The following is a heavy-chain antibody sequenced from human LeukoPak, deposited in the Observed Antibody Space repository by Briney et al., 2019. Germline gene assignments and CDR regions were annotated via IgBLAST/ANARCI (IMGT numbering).Heavy chain of an antibody. V-gene: IGHV1-2*06. D-gene: IGHD2-8*01. CDR2: IYPHSGGT. J-gene: IGHJ4*02. CDR3: ARDPLCTNGICSSLSYYDY. CDR1: RYSFSGYY. Sequence: ASVKVSCKASRYSFSGYYIHWVRQAPGQGLQWMGRIYPHSGGTNSAQKFQGRVTMTRDTSISTAYMQLSRLRSDDTAIYYCARDPLCTNGICSSLSYYDYWGQGSLVTVSS.